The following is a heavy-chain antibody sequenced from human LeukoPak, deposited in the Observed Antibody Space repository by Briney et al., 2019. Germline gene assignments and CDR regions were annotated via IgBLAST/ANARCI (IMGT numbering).Heavy chain of an antibody. CDR1: GGSISSYY. CDR2: IYYSGST. J-gene: IGHJ6*03. V-gene: IGHV4-59*01. CDR3: ARIVDTAMVPPPFYYYYYMDV. Sequence: SETLSLTCTVSGGSISSYYWSWIRQPPAKGLEWIGYIYYSGSTNYNPSLKSRVTISVDTSKNQFSLKLSSVTAADTAVYYCARIVDTAMVPPPFYYYYYMDVWGKGTTVTVSS. D-gene: IGHD5-18*01.